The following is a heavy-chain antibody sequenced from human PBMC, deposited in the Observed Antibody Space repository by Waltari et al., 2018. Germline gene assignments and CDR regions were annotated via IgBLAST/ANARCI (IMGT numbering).Heavy chain of an antibody. CDR2: INADGSEE. CDR1: GFIFRNYF. CDR3: ARAGGVSNRFDY. V-gene: IGHV3-7*03. Sequence: EVQLVQSGGGLVQPGGSLRLSCEASGFIFRNYFMTWVRQAPGKGLQWVANINADGSEEFYLDSVKGRFTISRDNAKNSLFLQMNSLRADDTAVYYCARAGGVSNRFDYWGQGARVTVSS. J-gene: IGHJ4*02. D-gene: IGHD3-10*01.